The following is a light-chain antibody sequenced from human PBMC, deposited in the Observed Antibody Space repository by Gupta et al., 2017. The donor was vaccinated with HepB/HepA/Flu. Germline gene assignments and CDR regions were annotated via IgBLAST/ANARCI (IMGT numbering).Light chain of an antibody. CDR3: QQFYSASKRR. CDR2: WAS. CDR1: QSVLYSSNNKNY. J-gene: IGKJ2*04. Sequence: SVLTQSPDSLAVSVGERATINCKSSQSVLYSSNNKNYLAWYQQRPGKPPKLLIYWASNLESGVPDRFSGRGSGTDFTLTISSLQAEDVAVYFCQQFYSASKRRFGQGTRLELK. V-gene: IGKV4-1*01.